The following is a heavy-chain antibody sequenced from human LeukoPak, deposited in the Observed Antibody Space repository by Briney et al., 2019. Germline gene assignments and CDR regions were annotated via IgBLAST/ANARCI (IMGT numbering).Heavy chain of an antibody. CDR3: ARVDYDILTGYPSYYYYMDV. CDR1: GYSISSGYY. Sequence: PSETLSLTCTVSGYSISSGYYWGWIRQPPGKGLEWIGSIYHSGSTYYKPSLKSRVTISVDTSKNQFSLKLSSVTAADTAVYYCARVDYDILTGYPSYYYYMDVWGKGTTVTVSS. V-gene: IGHV4-38-2*02. CDR2: IYHSGST. J-gene: IGHJ6*03. D-gene: IGHD3-9*01.